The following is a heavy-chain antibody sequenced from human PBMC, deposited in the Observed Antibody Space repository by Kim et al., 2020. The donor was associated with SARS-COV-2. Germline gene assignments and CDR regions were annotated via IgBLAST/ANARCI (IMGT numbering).Heavy chain of an antibody. Sequence: ASVKVSCKASGYTFTSYAINWLRQAPGQGLEWMGWININTGHPTYAQGFTGRFVFSLDASVSTTFLEISGLEAVDTAVYYCARHVGNTFCWAYWGQGTLV. CDR1: GYTFTSYA. D-gene: IGHD1-26*01. J-gene: IGHJ4*02. V-gene: IGHV7-4-1*02. CDR2: ININTGHP. CDR3: ARHVGNTFCWAY.